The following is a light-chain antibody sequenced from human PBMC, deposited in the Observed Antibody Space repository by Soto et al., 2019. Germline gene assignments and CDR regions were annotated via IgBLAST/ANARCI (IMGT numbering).Light chain of an antibody. CDR1: SSNIGSNT. CDR2: SNN. J-gene: IGLJ1*01. Sequence: QAVVTQPPSASGTPGQRVTISCSGSSSNIGSNTVNWYQQLPGTAPKLLIYSNNQRPSGVPDRFSGSKSGTSASLAISGLQSEDEADYYCAAWDDSLNGYVFGTGIKVTVL. V-gene: IGLV1-44*01. CDR3: AAWDDSLNGYV.